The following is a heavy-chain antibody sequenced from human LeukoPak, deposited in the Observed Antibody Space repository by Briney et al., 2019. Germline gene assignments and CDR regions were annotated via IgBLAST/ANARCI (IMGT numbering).Heavy chain of an antibody. CDR3: ASGAAAGYFDY. D-gene: IGHD6-13*01. Sequence: SVKFSCKASGGTFSSYAISWVRQAPGQGLEWVGGIIPIFGTANYAQKFQGRVTITTDESTSTAYMELSSLRSEDTAVYYCASGAAAGYFDYWGQGTLVTVSS. CDR2: IIPIFGTA. V-gene: IGHV1-69*05. J-gene: IGHJ4*02. CDR1: GGTFSSYA.